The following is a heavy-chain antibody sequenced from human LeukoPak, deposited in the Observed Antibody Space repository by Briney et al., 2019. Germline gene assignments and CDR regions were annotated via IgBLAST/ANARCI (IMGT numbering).Heavy chain of an antibody. V-gene: IGHV3-7*01. CDR2: IKQDGSEK. Sequence: GGSLRLSCAASGFTFSSYWMSWVRQAPGKGLEGVANIKQDGSEKYYVYSVKGRFTISRDNAKNSLYLQMNSLRAEDTAVYYCASSFDYYYYYMDVWGKGTTVTVSS. J-gene: IGHJ6*03. CDR1: GFTFSSYW. CDR3: ASSFDYYYYYMDV.